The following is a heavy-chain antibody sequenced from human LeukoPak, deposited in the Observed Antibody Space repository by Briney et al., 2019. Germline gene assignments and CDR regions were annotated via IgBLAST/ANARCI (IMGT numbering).Heavy chain of an antibody. CDR1: GFTFSTYG. J-gene: IGHJ6*03. CDR3: ARDPYGGNSTPYYYYMDV. CDR2: ISYNGGGT. D-gene: IGHD4-23*01. Sequence: GGSLRLSCAASGFTFSTYGMSWVRQAPGKGLEWVSSISYNGGGTYYSDSVKGRFTISRDNSKNTLYLQMNSLRAEDTAVYYCARDPYGGNSTPYYYYMDVWGKGTTVTVSS. V-gene: IGHV3-23*01.